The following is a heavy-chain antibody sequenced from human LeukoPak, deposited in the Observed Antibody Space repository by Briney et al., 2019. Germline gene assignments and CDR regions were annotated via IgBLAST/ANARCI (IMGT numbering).Heavy chain of an antibody. D-gene: IGHD2-2*01. CDR3: ARVDCSSTSCYEFDY. J-gene: IGHJ4*02. Sequence: KPGGSLRLSCAASGFAFSDYYMSWNRQAPGKGLEWVSYIRSSGSTIYYADSVKGRFTISRDNAKNSLYLQMNSLRAEDTAVYYCARVDCSSTSCYEFDYWGQGTLVTVSS. CDR2: IRSSGSTI. V-gene: IGHV3-11*04. CDR1: GFAFSDYY.